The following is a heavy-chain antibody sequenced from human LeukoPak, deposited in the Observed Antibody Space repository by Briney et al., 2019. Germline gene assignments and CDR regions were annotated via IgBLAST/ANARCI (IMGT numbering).Heavy chain of an antibody. CDR1: GGSISSYY. Sequence: SETLSLTCTVSGGSISSYYWSWIRQPPGKGLEWIGYIYYSGSTNYNPSLKSRVTISVDTSKNQFSLKLSSVTAADTAVYYCARQPDYYDSSGYYPATEFDYWGQGTLVIVSS. D-gene: IGHD3-22*01. CDR3: ARQPDYYDSSGYYPATEFDY. V-gene: IGHV4-59*08. CDR2: IYYSGST. J-gene: IGHJ4*02.